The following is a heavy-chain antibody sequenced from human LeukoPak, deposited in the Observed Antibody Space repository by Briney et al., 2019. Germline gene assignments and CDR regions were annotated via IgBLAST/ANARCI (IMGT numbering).Heavy chain of an antibody. CDR2: INPNSGGT. CDR3: AKYTAGMYNFDY. D-gene: IGHD6-19*01. J-gene: IGHJ4*02. Sequence: ASVKVSCKASGYTFTGYYIHWVRQAPGQGLEWMGWINPNSGGTNYAQKFQGRVTMTRDTSISTAYMELSRLRSDDTAVYYCAKYTAGMYNFDYWGQGTLVTVSS. CDR1: GYTFTGYY. V-gene: IGHV1-2*02.